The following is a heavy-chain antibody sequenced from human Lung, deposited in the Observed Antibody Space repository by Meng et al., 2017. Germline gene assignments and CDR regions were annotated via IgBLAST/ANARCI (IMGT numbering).Heavy chain of an antibody. V-gene: IGHV4-34*01. CDR2: INHSGST. CDR3: ARGPTTMAHDFDY. CDR1: GGSFSDYY. Sequence: GSLRLSCVVSGGSFSDYYWSWIRQPPGKGLEWIGEINHSGSTNYNPSLESRATISVDTSQNNLSLKLSSVTAADSAVYYCARGPTTMAHDFDYWGQGTMVTVSS. D-gene: IGHD4-11*01. J-gene: IGHJ4*02.